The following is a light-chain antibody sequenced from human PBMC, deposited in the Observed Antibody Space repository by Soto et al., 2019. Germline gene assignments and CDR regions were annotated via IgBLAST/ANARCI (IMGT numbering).Light chain of an antibody. V-gene: IGKV3-11*01. CDR1: QSVSSH. CDR3: QQRSNWPT. Sequence: EIVLTQSPATLSVSPGEGATVSCRASQSVSSHLAWYQQKPGQAPRILMYDASTRATGISARFSGSGSGTEFTLTISSLEPEDFAVYYCQQRSNWPTFGQGTRLEVK. CDR2: DAS. J-gene: IGKJ5*01.